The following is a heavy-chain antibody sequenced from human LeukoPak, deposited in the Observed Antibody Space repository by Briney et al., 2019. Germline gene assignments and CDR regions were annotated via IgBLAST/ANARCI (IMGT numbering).Heavy chain of an antibody. CDR3: AKVSRYCSGGSCRPDYYYGMDV. Sequence: GGSLRLSCAASGFTFSSYSMHWVRQAPGKGLEWVAVISYDGSNKYYADSVKGRFTISRDNSKNTLYLQMSSLRAEDTAVYYCAKVSRYCSGGSCRPDYYYGMDVWGKGTTVTVSS. CDR1: GFTFSSYS. J-gene: IGHJ6*04. CDR2: ISYDGSNK. V-gene: IGHV3-30*18. D-gene: IGHD2-15*01.